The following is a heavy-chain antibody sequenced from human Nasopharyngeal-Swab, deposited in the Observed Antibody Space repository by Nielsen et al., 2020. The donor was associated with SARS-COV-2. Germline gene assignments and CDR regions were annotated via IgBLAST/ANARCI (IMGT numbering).Heavy chain of an antibody. Sequence: ASVKVSCKASGYTFTSYAMNWVRQAPGQGLEWMGWINTNTGNPTYAQGFTGRFVFSLDTSVSTAYLQISSLKAEDTAVYYCARSNQRGYCSSTSCQGRDWFDPWGQGTLVTV. J-gene: IGHJ5*02. CDR3: ARSNQRGYCSSTSCQGRDWFDP. CDR2: INTNTGNP. V-gene: IGHV7-4-1*02. CDR1: GYTFTSYA. D-gene: IGHD2-2*01.